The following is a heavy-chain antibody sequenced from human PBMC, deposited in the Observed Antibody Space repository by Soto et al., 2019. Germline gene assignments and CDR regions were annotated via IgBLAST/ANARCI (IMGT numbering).Heavy chain of an antibody. V-gene: IGHV1-58*01. J-gene: IGHJ6*02. CDR1: GFTFTSSA. Sequence: GASVKVSRKASGFTFTSSAVQWVRQTRGQRLEWIGWIVVGSGKTNYAQKFQERVTITRDMSTSTAYMELSSLRSEDTAMYYCAAEYGSGSYHYGMDVWGQGTTVTVSS. CDR3: AAEYGSGSYHYGMDV. CDR2: IVVGSGKT. D-gene: IGHD3-10*01.